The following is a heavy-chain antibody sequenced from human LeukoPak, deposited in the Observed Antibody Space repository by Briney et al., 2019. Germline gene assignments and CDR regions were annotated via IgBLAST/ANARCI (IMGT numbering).Heavy chain of an antibody. CDR3: ARTHYDGGGYYKFDS. J-gene: IGHJ4*02. CDR2: IWSGGTNK. Sequence: GTSLRLSCAASGFTLSGYGMHWVRQAPGKGLEWVAIIWSGGTNKYYADSVKGRFTISRDNSKNTLYLQMDSLRAEDTALYYCARTHYDGGGYYKFDSWGQGTLVTVSS. D-gene: IGHD3-22*01. V-gene: IGHV3-33*01. CDR1: GFTLSGYG.